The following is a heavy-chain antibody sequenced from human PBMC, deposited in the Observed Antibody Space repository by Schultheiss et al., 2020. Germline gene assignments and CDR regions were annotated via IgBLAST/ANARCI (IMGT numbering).Heavy chain of an antibody. V-gene: IGHV3-30*02. CDR3: AKDPEAARRTYYYYYGMDV. Sequence: GESLKISCAASGFTFSSYGMHWVRQAPGKGLEWVAVIWYDGSNKYYADSVKGRFTISRDNSKNTLYLQMNSLRAEDTAVYYCAKDPEAARRTYYYYYGMDVWGQGTTGNVYS. CDR1: GFTFSSYG. J-gene: IGHJ6*02. D-gene: IGHD6-6*01. CDR2: IWYDGSNK.